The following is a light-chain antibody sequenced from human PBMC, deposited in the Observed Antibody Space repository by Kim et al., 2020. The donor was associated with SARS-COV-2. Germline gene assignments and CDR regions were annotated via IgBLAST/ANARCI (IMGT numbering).Light chain of an antibody. V-gene: IGKV3-15*01. CDR1: QSVSDN. CDR2: GAS. Sequence: YPGESAPPSCRASQSVSDNLAWYQQKPGQAPRLLIYGASTRATGIPARFSGSGSGTEFTLTISSLQSEDSAVYYCQQYDDWPPWTFGQGTPVDIK. CDR3: QQYDDWPPWT. J-gene: IGKJ1*01.